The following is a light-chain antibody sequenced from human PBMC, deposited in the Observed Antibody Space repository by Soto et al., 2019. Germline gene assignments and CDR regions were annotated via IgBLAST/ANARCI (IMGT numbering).Light chain of an antibody. J-gene: IGKJ1*01. CDR2: GSS. CDR1: PSVSNN. V-gene: IGKV3-15*01. CDR3: LQYDDWHRT. Sequence: EIVMTQSPAILSVSPGDSATLSCRAGPSVSNNLAWYQQNAGQTPRLVIYGSSNRAAGVAARFSSSGSGTDFTLTISSLQSEDVAVYYCLQYDDWHRTFGQGTKVDIK.